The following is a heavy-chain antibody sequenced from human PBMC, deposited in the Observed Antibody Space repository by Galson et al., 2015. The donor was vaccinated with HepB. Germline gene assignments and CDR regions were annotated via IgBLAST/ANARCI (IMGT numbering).Heavy chain of an antibody. CDR3: ARHGDVPIDAFDI. Sequence: ETLSLTCSVSGGSIRSPYWSWIRQPPGKGLEWIGFIYYSGGTNYNPSLKSRVTMSLDTSKNQFSLKLSSVTAADTAVYYCARHGDVPIDAFDIWGQGTMVIVSS. V-gene: IGHV4-59*08. CDR2: IYYSGGT. J-gene: IGHJ3*02. D-gene: IGHD7-27*01. CDR1: GGSIRSPY.